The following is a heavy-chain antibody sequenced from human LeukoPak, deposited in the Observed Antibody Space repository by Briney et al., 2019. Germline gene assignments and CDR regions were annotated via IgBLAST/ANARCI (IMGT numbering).Heavy chain of an antibody. Sequence: SETLSLTCTVSGYSISSGYYWGWIRQPPGKGLEWIGSIYHSVSTYYNPSLKSRVTISVDTSKNQFSLKLSAVTAADPAVYYCARGCSSSWYSRGYNWFDPWGQGTLVTVSS. CDR1: GYSISSGYY. D-gene: IGHD6-13*01. CDR3: ARGCSSSWYSRGYNWFDP. CDR2: IYHSVST. V-gene: IGHV4-38-2*02. J-gene: IGHJ5*02.